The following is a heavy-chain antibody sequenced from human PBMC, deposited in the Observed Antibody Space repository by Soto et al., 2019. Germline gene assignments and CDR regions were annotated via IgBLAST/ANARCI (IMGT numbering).Heavy chain of an antibody. D-gene: IGHD3-3*02. CDR3: ARDGDTSEHFSILDY. CDR2: IWHDGTKK. CDR1: GFIFSRYG. Sequence: QVQLVESGGGVVQPGTSLRLSCAASGFIFSRYGMQWVRQAPGKGLEWVALIWHDGTKKYYTDSVKGRFTISRDNSKNTMYLKMSSLKGDDTAVYYCARDGDTSEHFSILDYWGQGTLVTVPS. V-gene: IGHV3-33*01. J-gene: IGHJ4*02.